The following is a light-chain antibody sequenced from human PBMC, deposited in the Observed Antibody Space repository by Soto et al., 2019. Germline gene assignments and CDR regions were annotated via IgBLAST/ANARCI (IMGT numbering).Light chain of an antibody. V-gene: IGLV2-23*01. J-gene: IGLJ1*01. CDR2: EGS. CDR1: SSDVGSYNL. Sequence: VLTQPASVSGSPGQSITISCTGTSSDVGSYNLVSWYQQHPGKAPKLMIYEGSKRPSGVSNRFSGSKSGNTASLTISGLQADDEADYYCCSYAGSSFYVFGTGTKVTVL. CDR3: CSYAGSSFYV.